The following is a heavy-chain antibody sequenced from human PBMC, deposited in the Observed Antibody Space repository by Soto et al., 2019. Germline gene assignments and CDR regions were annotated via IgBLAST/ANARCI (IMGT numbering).Heavy chain of an antibody. CDR3: VRERYCSGSCPPCADS. Sequence: EVQVLESGGGLVQPGGSLRVSCTASGFTFSSFAMSWVRQAPGRGLEWVSAISGSGGRTYYAHSVKGRFTISRDNSRNTVSLQMHSLRAEDTAVYFCVRERYCSGSCPPCADSWGQGTLVTVSS. CDR1: GFTFSSFA. V-gene: IGHV3-23*01. D-gene: IGHD2-15*01. J-gene: IGHJ5*01. CDR2: ISGSGGRT.